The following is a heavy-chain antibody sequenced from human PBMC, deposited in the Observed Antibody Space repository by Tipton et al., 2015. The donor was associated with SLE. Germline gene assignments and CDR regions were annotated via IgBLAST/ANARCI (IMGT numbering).Heavy chain of an antibody. CDR2: IYYSGST. Sequence: TLSLTCTVSGGSISSGSYYWSWIRQPPGKGLEWIGSIYYSGSTYYNPSLKSRVTISVDTSKNQFSLKLSSVTAADTAVYYCARPRGYCSGGSCPGYFDYWGQGTLVTVSS. J-gene: IGHJ4*02. CDR1: GGSISSGSYY. D-gene: IGHD2-15*01. V-gene: IGHV4-39*01. CDR3: ARPRGYCSGGSCPGYFDY.